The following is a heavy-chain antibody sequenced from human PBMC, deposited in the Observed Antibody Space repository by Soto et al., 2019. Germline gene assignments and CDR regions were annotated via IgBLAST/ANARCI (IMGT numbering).Heavy chain of an antibody. CDR3: ARTSSRSGAADSNRPYYYYYYYMDV. Sequence: SATLFLTCTVSGGSISSYYWSWFRQPPGKGLEWIGYIYYSGSTNYNPSLKSRVTISVDTSKNQFSLKLSSVTAADTAVYYCARTSSRSGAADSNRPYYYYYYYMDVGGKGTTVTVSS. CDR2: IYYSGST. D-gene: IGHD4-4*01. J-gene: IGHJ6*03. V-gene: IGHV4-59*01. CDR1: GGSISSYY.